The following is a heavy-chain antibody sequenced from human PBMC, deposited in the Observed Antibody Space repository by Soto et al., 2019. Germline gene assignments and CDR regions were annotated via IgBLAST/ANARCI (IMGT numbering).Heavy chain of an antibody. CDR3: ARVPVVVPAATYYYFMDV. Sequence: ASVKVSCKASGYTFSSYGITRVRQAPGQRLEWMGWISAYNGNTNYAQKLQGRVTLTTDTSTSTGYMELRSLRSDDTAVYYCARVPVVVPAATYYYFMDVWGKGTTVTVSS. CDR2: ISAYNGNT. V-gene: IGHV1-18*01. CDR1: GYTFSSYG. D-gene: IGHD2-2*01. J-gene: IGHJ6*03.